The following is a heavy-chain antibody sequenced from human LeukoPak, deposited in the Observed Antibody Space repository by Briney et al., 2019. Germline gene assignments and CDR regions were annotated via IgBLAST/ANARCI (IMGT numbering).Heavy chain of an antibody. J-gene: IGHJ5*02. CDR3: ARGQLAHHNWFDP. D-gene: IGHD6-13*01. CDR1: GYTFTSYA. CDR2: INAGNGNT. V-gene: IGHV1-3*03. Sequence: GASVKVCFKASGYTFTSYAMHWVRQAPGQRLEWMGWINAGNGNTKYSQEFQGRVTITRDTSAGTAYMELSSLRSEDMAGYYCARGQLAHHNWFDPWGQGTLVSVCS.